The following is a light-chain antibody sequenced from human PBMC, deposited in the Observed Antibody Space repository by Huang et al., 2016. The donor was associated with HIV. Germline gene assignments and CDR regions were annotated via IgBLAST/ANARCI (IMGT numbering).Light chain of an antibody. CDR1: RPINRF. V-gene: IGKV1-39*01. J-gene: IGKJ4*01. Sequence: QMAQSPSSLSASVGDRVTISCRASRPINRFMHWYRQKPGKAPKLLIYGASSLESEVPSRFSGSGSGTDFTLSIDSLQAEDAAIYYCQQSYDSPSPAFGGGTKVEIK. CDR3: QQSYDSPSPA. CDR2: GAS.